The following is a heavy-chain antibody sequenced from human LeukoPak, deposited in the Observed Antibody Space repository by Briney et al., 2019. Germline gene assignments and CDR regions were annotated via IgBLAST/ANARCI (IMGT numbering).Heavy chain of an antibody. J-gene: IGHJ4*02. CDR1: GYKFATYP. CDR2: INVGNGNT. V-gene: IGHV1-3*01. Sequence: ASVKVSCKASGYKFATYPLHWVRQAPGERLEWMGWINVGNGNTKYSPRLQDRLSLTRDTSANTAYLELTSLISDDTAVYYCAKVAISLIAVTYHDHWGQGTPVTVSS. D-gene: IGHD6-19*01. CDR3: AKVAISLIAVTYHDH.